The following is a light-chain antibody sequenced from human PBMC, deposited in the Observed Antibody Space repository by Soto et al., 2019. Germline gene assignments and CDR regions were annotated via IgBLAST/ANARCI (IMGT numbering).Light chain of an antibody. Sequence: DIQMTQSPSTLSAPVGERVTITFRASPSISSWLARYQQKPGKAPKLLIYDASRLESGVPSRFSGSGSGTEFTLTISSLQPDDFATYYCQQYNSYSRTFGQGTKVEIK. CDR2: DAS. V-gene: IGKV1-5*01. CDR1: PSISSW. CDR3: QQYNSYSRT. J-gene: IGKJ1*01.